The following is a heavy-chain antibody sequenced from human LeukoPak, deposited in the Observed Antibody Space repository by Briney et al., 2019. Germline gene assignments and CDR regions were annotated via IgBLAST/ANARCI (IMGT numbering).Heavy chain of an antibody. D-gene: IGHD3-10*01. CDR3: ARDQEAYYYGSGSSLYI. CDR2: IIPIFGTA. J-gene: IGHJ3*02. V-gene: IGHV1-69*05. CDR1: GGTFSRYA. Sequence: GASVKVSCKASGGTFSRYAISWVRQAPGQGLEWMGRIIPIFGTANYAQKFQGRVTVTTDESTSTAYMEPSSLRSEDTAVYYCARDQEAYYYGSGSSLYIWGQGTMVTVSS.